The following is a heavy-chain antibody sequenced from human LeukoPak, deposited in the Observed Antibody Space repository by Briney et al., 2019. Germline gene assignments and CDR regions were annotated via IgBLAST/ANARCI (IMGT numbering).Heavy chain of an antibody. V-gene: IGHV1-18*01. Sequence: ASVKVSCKASGYTFTSYGVSWVRQAPGQGLEWMGWISAYNGNTNYAQKFQGRVTITADKSTSTAYMELSSLRSEDTAVYYCAREGPRIQPYYFDYWGQGTLVTVSS. J-gene: IGHJ4*02. CDR3: AREGPRIQPYYFDY. CDR2: ISAYNGNT. CDR1: GYTFTSYG. D-gene: IGHD5-18*01.